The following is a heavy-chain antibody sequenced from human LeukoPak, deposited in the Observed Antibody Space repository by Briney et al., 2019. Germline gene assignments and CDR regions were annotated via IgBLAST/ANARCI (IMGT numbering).Heavy chain of an antibody. J-gene: IGHJ6*02. V-gene: IGHV3-7*01. CDR2: IKQDGSEI. Sequence: PGGSLRPSCAAFGFTLSSYWMHWVRQAPGKGLEWVANIKQDGSEIYYVDSVKGRFTISRDNAKNSLYLQMNSLRAEDTAVYYCGRAMDVWGRGTTVTVSS. CDR3: GRAMDV. CDR1: GFTLSSYW.